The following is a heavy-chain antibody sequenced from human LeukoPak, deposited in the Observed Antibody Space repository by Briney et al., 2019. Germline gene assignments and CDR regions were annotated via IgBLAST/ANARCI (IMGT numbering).Heavy chain of an antibody. V-gene: IGHV1-18*04. J-gene: IGHJ4*02. D-gene: IGHD1-26*01. CDR3: ARAKVGATDFDY. CDR1: GYTFTGYY. CDR2: ISAYNGNT. Sequence: ASVKVSRKASGYTFTGYYMHWVRQAPGQGLEWMGWISAYNGNTNYAQKLQGRVTMTTDTSTSTAYMELRSLRSDDTAVYYCARAKVGATDFDYWGQGTLVTVSS.